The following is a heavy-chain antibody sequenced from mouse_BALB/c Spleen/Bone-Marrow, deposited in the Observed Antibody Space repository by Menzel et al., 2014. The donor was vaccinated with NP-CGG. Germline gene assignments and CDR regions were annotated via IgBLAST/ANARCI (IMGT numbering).Heavy chain of an antibody. J-gene: IGHJ3*01. Sequence: EVHLVESGPELVKPGASVKISCKASGYSSTDYYMHWVKQSHVKSLEWIGRINPYNGATSYNQNFKDKASLTVDKSSRTAYMELHSLTSEDSAVYYCASFGFAYWGQGTLVTVSA. CDR1: GYSSTDYY. V-gene: IGHV1-26*01. CDR3: ASFGFAY. CDR2: INPYNGAT.